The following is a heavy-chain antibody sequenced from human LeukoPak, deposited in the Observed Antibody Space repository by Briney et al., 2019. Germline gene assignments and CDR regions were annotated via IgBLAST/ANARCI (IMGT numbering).Heavy chain of an antibody. J-gene: IGHJ3*02. V-gene: IGHV4-34*01. D-gene: IGHD6-13*01. CDR2: INHSGST. Sequence: PSETLSLTCAVYGGSFSSYYWSWIRQPPGKGLEWIGEINHSGSTNYNPSLKSRVTISVDTSKNQFSLKLSSVTAADTAVYYCARTLLSSSKAFDIWGQGTMVTVSS. CDR1: GGSFSSYY. CDR3: ARTLLSSSKAFDI.